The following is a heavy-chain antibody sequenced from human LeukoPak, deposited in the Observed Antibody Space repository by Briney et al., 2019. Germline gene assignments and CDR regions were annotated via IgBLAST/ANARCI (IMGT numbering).Heavy chain of an antibody. CDR2: ISYDGSNK. D-gene: IGHD3-9*01. Sequence: GGSLRLSCAASRFTFSSYAMHWVRQAPGKGLEWVADISYDGSNKYYADSVKGRFTISRDNSKSTLYLQMNSLGPEDTAVYYCARDNLVALFDYWGQGTLVTVSS. V-gene: IGHV3-30-3*01. CDR1: RFTFSSYA. J-gene: IGHJ4*02. CDR3: ARDNLVALFDY.